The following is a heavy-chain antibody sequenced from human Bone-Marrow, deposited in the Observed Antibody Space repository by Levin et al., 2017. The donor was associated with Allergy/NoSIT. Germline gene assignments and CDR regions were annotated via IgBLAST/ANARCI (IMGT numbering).Heavy chain of an antibody. D-gene: IGHD2-8*01. J-gene: IGHJ4*02. CDR1: GSSLSNSGIN. V-gene: IGHV2-5*02. CDR2: VSWDDYK. CDR3: AYSQVVLMGYAFDH. Sequence: SGPTLVKPTQTLTLTCSLSGSSLSNSGINVGWIRQPPGKALEWLALVSWDDYKRYSPSLKSRLTISKDTSKNQVVLTMTNLDPADTATYYCAYSQVVLMGYAFDHGGQGTLVTVAS.